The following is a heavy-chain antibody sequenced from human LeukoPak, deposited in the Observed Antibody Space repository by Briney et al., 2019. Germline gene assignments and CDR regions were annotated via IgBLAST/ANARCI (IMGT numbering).Heavy chain of an antibody. Sequence: PGGSLRLSCAASGFTFSGYAMSWVRQAPGKGLEWVSSITDSGGNTHYADSVGGRFTVSRDNSKSTLYLQMDSLRAEDTAVFYCAKIGYAYYHYGLDVWGQGTTVTVSS. CDR1: GFTFSGYA. CDR3: AKIGYAYYHYGLDV. J-gene: IGHJ6*02. CDR2: ITDSGGNT. V-gene: IGHV3-23*01. D-gene: IGHD2-8*01.